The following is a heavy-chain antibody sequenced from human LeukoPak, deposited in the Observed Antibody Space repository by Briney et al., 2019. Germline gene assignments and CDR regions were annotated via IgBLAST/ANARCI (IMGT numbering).Heavy chain of an antibody. CDR1: GFTFSSYA. CDR3: AKRAVAGTSRRGFFDY. D-gene: IGHD6-19*01. Sequence: GGSLRLSCAASGFTFSSYAMSWVRQAPGKGLEWVSAISGSGGSTYYADSVKGRFTISRDNSKNTLYLQMNSLRAEDTAVYYCAKRAVAGTSRRGFFDYWGQGTLVTVSS. V-gene: IGHV3-23*01. J-gene: IGHJ4*02. CDR2: ISGSGGST.